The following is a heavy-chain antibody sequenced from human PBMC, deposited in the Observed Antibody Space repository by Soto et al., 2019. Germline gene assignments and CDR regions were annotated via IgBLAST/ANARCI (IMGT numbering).Heavy chain of an antibody. Sequence: EVQLLVSGGGLVQPGGSLRLSCAASGFTFSNYAVTWVRQAPGKGLEWVSTISGSGGSTYYADSVKGRFTISRDNSKNTLYLQMNSLRAEDTAVYYCAKDQGSSWYEIDYWGQGTLVTVSS. V-gene: IGHV3-23*01. J-gene: IGHJ4*02. CDR2: ISGSGGST. CDR1: GFTFSNYA. D-gene: IGHD6-13*01. CDR3: AKDQGSSWYEIDY.